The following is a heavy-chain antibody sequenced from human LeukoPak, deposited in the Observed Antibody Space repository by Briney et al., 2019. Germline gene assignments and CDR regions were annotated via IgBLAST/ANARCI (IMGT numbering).Heavy chain of an antibody. CDR1: GGSISNTSYY. J-gene: IGHJ1*01. V-gene: IGHV4-39*07. Sequence: PSETLSLTCTVSGGSISNTSYYWGWIRRPPGKGLEWIGEINHSGSTNYNPSLKSRVTISVDTSKNQFSLKLSSVTAADTAVYYCARVRDTIFGVPRYFQHWGQGTLVTVSS. CDR2: INHSGST. D-gene: IGHD3-3*01. CDR3: ARVRDTIFGVPRYFQH.